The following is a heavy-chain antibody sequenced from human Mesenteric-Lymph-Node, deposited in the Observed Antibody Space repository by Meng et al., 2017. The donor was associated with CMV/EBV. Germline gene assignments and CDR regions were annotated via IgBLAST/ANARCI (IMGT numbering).Heavy chain of an antibody. CDR2: ISSSSAFV. CDR3: AREGGTYYYYYGMDI. J-gene: IGHJ6*02. D-gene: IGHD1-26*01. Sequence: GESRKISGAASGFSFGMSTMNWVRQAPGKGLEWVSSISSSSAFVYYADSVRGRFTISRDSAGNSLSLQMNSLKDEDTAVYYCAREGGTYYYYYGMDIWGQGTTVTVSS. CDR1: GFSFGMST. V-gene: IGHV3-21*01.